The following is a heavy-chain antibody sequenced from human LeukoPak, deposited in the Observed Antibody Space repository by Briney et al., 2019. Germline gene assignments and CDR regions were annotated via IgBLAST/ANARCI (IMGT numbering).Heavy chain of an antibody. Sequence: SETLSLTCSVSGDSLSNYYWTWVRQPPGKGLEWVGYIYYTGSPNYNPSLKSRVTISVDTSKNQFSLKLSSVTAADTAVYYCARLCDYGSGTFSNDYWGQGTLVTVSS. V-gene: IGHV4-59*08. CDR2: IYYTGSP. CDR1: GDSLSNYY. D-gene: IGHD3-10*01. CDR3: ARLCDYGSGTFSNDY. J-gene: IGHJ4*02.